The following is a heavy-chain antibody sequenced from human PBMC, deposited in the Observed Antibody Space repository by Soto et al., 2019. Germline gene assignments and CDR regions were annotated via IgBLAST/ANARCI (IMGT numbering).Heavy chain of an antibody. CDR2: ISYDGSNK. V-gene: IGHV3-30-3*01. CDR3: ARGTYYVWSGYIAYAFEG. J-gene: IGHJ3*01. D-gene: IGHD3-3*01. Sequence: PGGSLRLSFAASGFTFSSYTLHWVRQAPGKGLEWVALISYDGSNKYYADSVKGRFTISRDNSKNTLYLQMNSLRPEDTALFYCARGTYYVWSGYIAYAFEGWGQGTMVTVSS. CDR1: GFTFSSYT.